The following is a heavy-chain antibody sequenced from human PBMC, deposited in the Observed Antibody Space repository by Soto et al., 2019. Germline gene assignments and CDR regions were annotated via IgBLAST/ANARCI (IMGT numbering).Heavy chain of an antibody. CDR1: GGSVSSRNYY. CDR3: ARXYGPPGDFYDSSGLFDS. D-gene: IGHD3-22*01. V-gene: IGHV4-39*01. CDR2: LFYSGST. J-gene: IGHJ4*02. Sequence: PSETLSLTCTVSGGSVSSRNYYGGWIRQPPGKGLEWIGSLFYSGSTYYNPSLKGRVTISVDTSKNQFSLKLSSVTAADTAVYYCARXYGPPGDFYDSSGLFDSWGQGTLVTVSS.